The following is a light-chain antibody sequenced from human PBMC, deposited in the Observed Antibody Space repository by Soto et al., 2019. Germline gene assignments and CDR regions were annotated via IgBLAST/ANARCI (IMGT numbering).Light chain of an antibody. V-gene: IGKV3-20*01. Sequence: EIVLTQSPGTLSLSPGERATLSCRATQSVSSNYLAWSQQKPGQAPRPLIYGATSRATGIPDRFRGSGSGNEFTLKSSRLEPEDFAVYSCLQYGRSPRTFGQGTTVEIK. CDR3: LQYGRSPRT. CDR2: GAT. J-gene: IGKJ1*01. CDR1: QSVSSNY.